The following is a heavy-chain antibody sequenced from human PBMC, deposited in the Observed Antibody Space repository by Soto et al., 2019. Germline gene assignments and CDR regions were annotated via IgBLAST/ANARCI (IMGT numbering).Heavy chain of an antibody. CDR1: GYTFTSYA. Sequence: ASVKVSCKASGYTFTSYAMHWVRQAPGQRLEWMGWINAGNGNTKYSQKFQGRVTITRDTSASTAYMELSSLRSEDTAVYYCARNRGSSWHRTHAFDIWGQGTMVTVSS. CDR2: INAGNGNT. D-gene: IGHD6-13*01. J-gene: IGHJ3*02. CDR3: ARNRGSSWHRTHAFDI. V-gene: IGHV1-3*01.